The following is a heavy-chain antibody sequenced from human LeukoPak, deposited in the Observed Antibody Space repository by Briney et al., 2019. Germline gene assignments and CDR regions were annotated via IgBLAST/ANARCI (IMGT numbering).Heavy chain of an antibody. CDR3: ARRLAMVRGVRGYMDV. CDR2: LYSSGDT. J-gene: IGHJ6*03. Sequence: PSETLSLTCIVSGGSISSYYWSWIRQPAGKGLEWIGRLYSSGDTNYNPSLKSRVTISVDTSKNQFSLKLSSVTAADTAVYYCARRLAMVRGVRGYMDVWGKGTTVTISS. V-gene: IGHV4-4*07. CDR1: GGSISSYY. D-gene: IGHD3-10*01.